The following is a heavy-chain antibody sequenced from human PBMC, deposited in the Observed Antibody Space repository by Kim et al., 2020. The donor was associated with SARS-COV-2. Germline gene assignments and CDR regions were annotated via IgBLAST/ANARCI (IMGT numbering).Heavy chain of an antibody. Sequence: SVKVSCKASGGTFSSYAISWVRQAPGQGLEWMGGIIPIFGTANYAQKFQGRVTITADESTSTAYMELSSLRSEDTAVYYCAGGIAARPDDLQPYYYYGMDVWGQGTTVTVSS. D-gene: IGHD6-6*01. CDR1: GGTFSSYA. V-gene: IGHV1-69*13. J-gene: IGHJ6*02. CDR3: AGGIAARPDDLQPYYYYGMDV. CDR2: IIPIFGTA.